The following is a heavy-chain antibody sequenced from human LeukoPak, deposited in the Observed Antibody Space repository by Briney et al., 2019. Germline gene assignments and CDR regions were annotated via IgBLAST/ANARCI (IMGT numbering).Heavy chain of an antibody. CDR1: GGSISSYY. V-gene: IGHV4-59*12. D-gene: IGHD3-22*01. J-gene: IGHJ3*02. CDR3: AKSNGYGLIDI. Sequence: SSETLSLTCTVSGGSISSYYWSWIRQPPGKALEWIGNIFYSGSTYYSPSLKSRVTISLDTSRNQSSLKLNSVTAADTAVYYCAKSNGYGLIDIWGQGTMVTVSS. CDR2: IFYSGST.